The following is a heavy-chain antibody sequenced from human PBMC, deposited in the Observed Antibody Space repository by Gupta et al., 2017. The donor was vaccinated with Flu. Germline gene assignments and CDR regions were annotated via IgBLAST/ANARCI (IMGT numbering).Heavy chain of an antibody. Sequence: EVQLVESGGGLVQPGGSLRLSCAASGFTFSSYAMHWVRQAPGKGLEYVSAISSNGGSTYYANSVKGRFTISRDNSKNTLYLQMGSLRAEDMAVYYCARDGVSTSCFDMCYYYGMDVWGQGTTVTVSS. D-gene: IGHD2-2*01. J-gene: IGHJ6*02. CDR1: GFTFSSYA. V-gene: IGHV3-64*01. CDR2: ISSNGGST. CDR3: ARDGVSTSCFDMCYYYGMDV.